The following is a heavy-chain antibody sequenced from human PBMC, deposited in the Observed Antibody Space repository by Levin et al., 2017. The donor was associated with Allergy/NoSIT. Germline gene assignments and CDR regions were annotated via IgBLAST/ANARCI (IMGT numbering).Heavy chain of an antibody. CDR1: GASISNYY. Sequence: PSETLSLTCTVSGASISNYYWSWIRRPPGKGLECIGYMSYSGSTNYNPSLKSRVTMSLDVSKNQFSLKLRSVTAADTAVYYCGRIPNPYSGYSHYFDYWGQGMLVTVSS. J-gene: IGHJ4*02. CDR2: MSYSGST. V-gene: IGHV4-59*01. CDR3: GRIPNPYSGYSHYFDY. D-gene: IGHD5-12*01.